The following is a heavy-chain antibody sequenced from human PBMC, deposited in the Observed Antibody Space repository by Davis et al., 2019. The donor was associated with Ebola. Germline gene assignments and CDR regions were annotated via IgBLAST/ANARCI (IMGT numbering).Heavy chain of an antibody. CDR3: AKGVRLDY. Sequence: GESLKISCAASGFTFSTYTMNWVRQAPGKGLEWVAVISYDGSNKYYADSVKGRFTISRDNSKNTLYLQMNSLRAEDTAVYYCAKGVRLDYWGQGTLVTVSS. CDR1: GFTFSTYT. D-gene: IGHD4-17*01. J-gene: IGHJ4*02. V-gene: IGHV3-30*04. CDR2: ISYDGSNK.